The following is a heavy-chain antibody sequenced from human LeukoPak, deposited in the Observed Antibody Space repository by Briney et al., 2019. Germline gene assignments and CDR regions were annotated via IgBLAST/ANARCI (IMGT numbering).Heavy chain of an antibody. V-gene: IGHV3-30*18. J-gene: IGHJ4*02. CDR2: ISSDGSNK. CDR1: GFTFSSYG. Sequence: PGGSLRLSCAASGFTFSSYGMHWVRQAPGKGLEWVAVISSDGSNKYYADSVKGRFTISRDNSKNTLYLQMNSLRAEDTAVYYCAKDSFARDSSGYEGSTPGDYWGQGTLVTVSS. D-gene: IGHD3-22*01. CDR3: AKDSFARDSSGYEGSTPGDY.